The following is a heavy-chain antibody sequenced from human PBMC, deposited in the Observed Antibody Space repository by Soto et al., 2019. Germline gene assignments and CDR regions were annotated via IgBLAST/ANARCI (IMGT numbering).Heavy chain of an antibody. CDR2: IYPGDSDT. CDR1: GYSFTSYW. V-gene: IGHV5-51*01. Sequence: KVSCKGSGYSFTSYWIGWVRQMPGKGLEWMGIIYPGDSDTRYSPSFQGQVTISADKFISTAYLQWSSLKASDTAMYYCARQGITMVRGVIPNDAFDIWGQGTMVTVSS. D-gene: IGHD3-10*01. J-gene: IGHJ3*02. CDR3: ARQGITMVRGVIPNDAFDI.